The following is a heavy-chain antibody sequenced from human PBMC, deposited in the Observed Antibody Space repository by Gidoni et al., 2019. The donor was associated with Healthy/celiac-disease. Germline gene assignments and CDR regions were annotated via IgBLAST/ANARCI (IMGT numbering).Heavy chain of an antibody. CDR3: TTDLTIRGSGMDV. V-gene: IGHV3-15*01. CDR1: GFTFRNAW. CDR2: IKSKTDGGTT. D-gene: IGHD3-9*01. J-gene: IGHJ6*02. Sequence: EVQLVESGGGLVKPGGSLRLSCAASGFTFRNAWMSWVRQAPGKGLEWVGRIKSKTDGGTTDYSAPVKGRFTISRDDSKNTLYLQMNSLKTEDTAVYYCTTDLTIRGSGMDVWGQGTTVTVSS.